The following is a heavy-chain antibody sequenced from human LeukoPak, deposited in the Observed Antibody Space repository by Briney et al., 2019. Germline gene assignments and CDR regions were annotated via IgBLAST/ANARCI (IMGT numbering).Heavy chain of an antibody. Sequence: GGSLRLSCAASGFIFSRYSMNWVRQAAGKGLAWVSYISSSSSTISYADSVKGRFTISRDNAKNSLYLQMNSLRDEDTAVYYCARDEAYAFDIWGQGTMVTVSS. CDR1: GFIFSRYS. CDR2: ISSSSSTI. V-gene: IGHV3-48*02. CDR3: ARDEAYAFDI. J-gene: IGHJ3*02.